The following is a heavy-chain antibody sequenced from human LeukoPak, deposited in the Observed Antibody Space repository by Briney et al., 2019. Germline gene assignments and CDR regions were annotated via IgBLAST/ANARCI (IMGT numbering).Heavy chain of an antibody. D-gene: IGHD2-15*01. CDR3: ARDGLGYCSGGSCYIGEY. CDR1: GYTFTGYY. CDR2: INSNSGDT. Sequence: ASVKVSCKASGYTFTGYYIHWVRQAPGQGLEWMGWINSNSGDTSYVQKFQGRVTMTRDTSISTAYMELSSLRSDDTAVYYCARDGLGYCSGGSCYIGEYWGQGTLVTVSS. J-gene: IGHJ4*02. V-gene: IGHV1-2*02.